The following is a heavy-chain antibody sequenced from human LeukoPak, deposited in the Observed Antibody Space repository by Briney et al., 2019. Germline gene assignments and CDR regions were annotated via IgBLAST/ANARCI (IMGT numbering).Heavy chain of an antibody. CDR1: GFTFSSYE. J-gene: IGHJ5*02. CDR2: ISGTGDTT. V-gene: IGHV3-23*01. D-gene: IGHD4-17*01. CDR3: AKESTVTPGNVNWFDP. Sequence: GGSLRLSCAASGFTFSSYEMNWVRQAPGKGLEWVSAISGTGDTTYYAESVKGRFTISRDNSKNTLYLRMKSLRAEDTATYYCAKESTVTPGNVNWFDPWGQGTLVTVSS.